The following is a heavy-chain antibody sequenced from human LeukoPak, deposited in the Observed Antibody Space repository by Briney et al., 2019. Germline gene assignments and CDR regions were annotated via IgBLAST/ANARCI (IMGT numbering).Heavy chain of an antibody. CDR2: ISSNSRYT. CDR3: ARVAEAAAFDY. CDR1: GFTFSSYS. J-gene: IGHJ4*02. V-gene: IGHV3-21*01. D-gene: IGHD6-13*01. Sequence: GGSLRLSCAASGFTFSSYSTNWVRQAPGKGLEWVSSISSNSRYTYYADSVKGRFTISRDNAKSSLYLQMNSLRADDTAVYYCARVAEAAAFDYWGQGTLVTVSS.